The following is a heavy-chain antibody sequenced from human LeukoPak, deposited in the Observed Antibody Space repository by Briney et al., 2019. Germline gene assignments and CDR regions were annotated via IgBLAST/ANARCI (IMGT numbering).Heavy chain of an antibody. J-gene: IGHJ3*02. Sequence: GGSLRLSCAVSGFTVSANYMTWVRQAPGKGLEWVSVIYISGTTYYADSVKGRFTISRDNSKNTLYLQMNSLRAEDTAVYYCANDWYGDAFDIWGQGTMVTVSS. CDR2: IYISGTT. D-gene: IGHD3-9*01. CDR3: ANDWYGDAFDI. CDR1: GFTVSANY. V-gene: IGHV3-66*03.